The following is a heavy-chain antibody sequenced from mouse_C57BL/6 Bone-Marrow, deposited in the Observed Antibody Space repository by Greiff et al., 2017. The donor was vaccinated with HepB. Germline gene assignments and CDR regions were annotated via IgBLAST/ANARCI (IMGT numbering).Heavy chain of an antibody. D-gene: IGHD1-1*01. CDR1: GFNIKDDY. Sequence: DVKLQESGAELVRPGASVKLSCTASGFNIKDDYMHWVKQRHEQGLEWIGWIDPENGDTEYASKFQGKATITADTSSNTAYLQLSSLTSEDTVVYYFTTGDGRRSFRSFDVWGTAAPATSSS. CDR2: IDPENGDT. CDR3: TTGDGRRSFRSFDV. V-gene: IGHV14-4*01. J-gene: IGHJ1*03.